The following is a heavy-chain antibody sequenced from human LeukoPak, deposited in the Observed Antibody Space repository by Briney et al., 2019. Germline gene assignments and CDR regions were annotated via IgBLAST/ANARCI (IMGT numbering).Heavy chain of an antibody. J-gene: IGHJ4*02. V-gene: IGHV4-39*02. Sequence: SETLSLTCTVSGDSISRSTYYWAWIRQPPGKGLEWIGSVYYGRSPYYNPFLESRATISVDTSKNHFSLKMSSVTAADTAVYYCARSSGTGTFSYWGQGTLVTVSS. CDR3: ARSSGTGTFSY. CDR1: GDSISRSTYY. D-gene: IGHD6-25*01. CDR2: VYYGRSP.